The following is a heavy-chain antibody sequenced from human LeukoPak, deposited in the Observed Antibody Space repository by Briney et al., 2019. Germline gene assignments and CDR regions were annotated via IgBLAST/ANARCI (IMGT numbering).Heavy chain of an antibody. Sequence: PGGSLRLSCAASGFAFSRYTMNWVRQAPGKGLEWVSSISSGSSNIHYADSVKGRFTISRDNAKNSLYLQMNSLRAEDTAVYYCASPIATDSLDYWGQGTLVTVSS. D-gene: IGHD6-13*01. CDR1: GFAFSRYT. CDR3: ASPIATDSLDY. CDR2: ISSGSSNI. V-gene: IGHV3-21*01. J-gene: IGHJ4*02.